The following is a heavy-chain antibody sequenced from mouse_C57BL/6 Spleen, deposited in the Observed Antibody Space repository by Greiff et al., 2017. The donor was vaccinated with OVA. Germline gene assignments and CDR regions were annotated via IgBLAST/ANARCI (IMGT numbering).Heavy chain of an antibody. D-gene: IGHD1-1*01. Sequence: EVKLVESGPVLVKPGASVKMSCKASGYTFTDYYMNWVKQSHGKSLEWIGVINPYNGGTSYNQKFKGKATLTVDKSSSTAYMELNSLTSEDSAVYYCARRGITTEYYFDYWGQGTTLTVSS. J-gene: IGHJ2*01. CDR3: ARRGITTEYYFDY. CDR2: INPYNGGT. CDR1: GYTFTDYY. V-gene: IGHV1-19*01.